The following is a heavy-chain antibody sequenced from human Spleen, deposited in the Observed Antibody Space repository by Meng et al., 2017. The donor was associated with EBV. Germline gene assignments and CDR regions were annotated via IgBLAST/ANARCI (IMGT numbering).Heavy chain of an antibody. CDR1: GDSIDSINW. J-gene: IGHJ5*02. CDR3: ATAHCSGGGCPGGS. V-gene: IGHV4-4*02. CDR2: IYHSGHT. Sequence: GQRQESGPGLVKPSGTLSLTFAVAGDSIDSINWWNWVRQPPGKGLEWIGEIYHSGHTNYNPSLRSRVIMSVDKSKNQFSLDLTSVTAADTAIYYCATAHCSGGGCPGGSWGQGTLVTVSS. D-gene: IGHD2-15*01.